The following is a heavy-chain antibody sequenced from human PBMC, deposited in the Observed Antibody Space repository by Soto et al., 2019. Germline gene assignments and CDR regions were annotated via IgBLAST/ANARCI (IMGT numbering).Heavy chain of an antibody. D-gene: IGHD1-7*01. CDR2: TYYRSKWYN. CDR3: ARYYNWNYEGARISYYFDY. CDR1: GDSVSSNSAA. Sequence: QSQTLSLTCAISGDSVSSNSAAWNWIRQSPSRGLEWLGRTYYRSKWYNDYAVSVKSRITINPDTSKNQFSLQLNSVTPEDTAVYYCARYYNWNYEGARISYYFDYWGQGTLVTVSS. V-gene: IGHV6-1*01. J-gene: IGHJ4*02.